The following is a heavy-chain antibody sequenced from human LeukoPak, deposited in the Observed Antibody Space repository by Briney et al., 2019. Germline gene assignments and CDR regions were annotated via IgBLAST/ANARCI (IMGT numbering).Heavy chain of an antibody. CDR1: GASVTRYY. V-gene: IGHV4-4*07. D-gene: IGHD3-22*01. CDR3: ARPLGSSGYAGDWYFDL. Sequence: SETLSLTCSVSGASVTRYYWTWIRQPVGKGLEWFGRIYTNGTVNYNPSLKRRVTMSREMSKNQFSLKLTSVTAADTAVYYCARPLGSSGYAGDWYFDLWGRGILVTVSS. J-gene: IGHJ2*01. CDR2: IYTNGTV.